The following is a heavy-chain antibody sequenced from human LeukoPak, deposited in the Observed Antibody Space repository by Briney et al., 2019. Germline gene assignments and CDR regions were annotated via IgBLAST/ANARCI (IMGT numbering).Heavy chain of an antibody. D-gene: IGHD6-13*01. Sequence: SVKVSCKASGFTFSISAMQWVRQARGQRLEWIGWIVVASGNTNYAQKFQERVTITRDMSTSTAYMELSSLRSEDTAVYYCAAALYSSTWKDDYWGQGTLVTVSS. J-gene: IGHJ4*02. CDR1: GFTFSISA. V-gene: IGHV1-58*02. CDR2: IVVASGNT. CDR3: AAALYSSTWKDDY.